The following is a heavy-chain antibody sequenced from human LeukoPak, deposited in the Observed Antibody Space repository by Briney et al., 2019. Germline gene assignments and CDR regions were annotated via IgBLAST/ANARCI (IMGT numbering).Heavy chain of an antibody. V-gene: IGHV4-31*03. Sequence: EASQTLSLTCTVSGGSISSGGYSWSWIRQHPGKGLEWIGYIYYSGSTYYNPSLESRVTISVDTSKNQFSLKLSSVTAADTAVYYCASSGITMVRGVEVAFDIWGQGTMVTVSS. CDR2: IYYSGST. J-gene: IGHJ3*02. CDR1: GGSISSGGYS. CDR3: ASSGITMVRGVEVAFDI. D-gene: IGHD3-10*01.